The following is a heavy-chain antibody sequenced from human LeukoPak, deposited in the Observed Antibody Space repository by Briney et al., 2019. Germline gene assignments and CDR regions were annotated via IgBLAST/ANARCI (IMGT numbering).Heavy chain of an antibody. Sequence: SETLSLTCTVSGGSISNNNYYWAWIRQPPGKGLECIGSIYYSGSLYYNPSLKSRVTISVDTSKNQFSLRLSSVTAADTAMYYCARHGDLLSPFQTWGQGTLVTVSS. CDR2: IYYSGSL. V-gene: IGHV4-39*01. CDR3: ARHGDLLSPFQT. D-gene: IGHD2-21*02. J-gene: IGHJ5*02. CDR1: GGSISNNNYY.